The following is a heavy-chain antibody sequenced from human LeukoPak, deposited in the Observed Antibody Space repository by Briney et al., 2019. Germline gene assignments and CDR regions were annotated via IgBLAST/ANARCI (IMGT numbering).Heavy chain of an antibody. J-gene: IGHJ3*02. CDR1: GYTFTSYA. CDR2: INAGNGNT. CDR3: ATRRPTGGGDAFDI. Sequence: ASVKVSCKASGYTFTSYAMHWVRQAPGQRLEWMGWINAGNGNTKYSQKFQGRVTMTEDTSTDTAYMELSSLRSEDTAVYYCATRRPTGGGDAFDIWGQGTMVTVSS. D-gene: IGHD4-11*01. V-gene: IGHV1-3*01.